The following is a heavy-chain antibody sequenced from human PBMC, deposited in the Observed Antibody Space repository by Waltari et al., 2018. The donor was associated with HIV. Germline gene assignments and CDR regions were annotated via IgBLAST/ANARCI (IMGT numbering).Heavy chain of an antibody. CDR1: GYPLSDLS. V-gene: IGHV1-24*01. D-gene: IGHD2-15*01. CDR3: VTLYNESPLYSNF. Sequence: QLIQSTSALKRPGASVTISCQVSGYPLSDLSMQWVRQGRGQRLEWMGGFDPKNGKPVYSQRFWGRVSLAEDTSQDTAFLELNRRTSDDTAVYYCVTLYNESPLYSNFWGQGTLVTV. CDR2: FDPKNGKP. J-gene: IGHJ1*01.